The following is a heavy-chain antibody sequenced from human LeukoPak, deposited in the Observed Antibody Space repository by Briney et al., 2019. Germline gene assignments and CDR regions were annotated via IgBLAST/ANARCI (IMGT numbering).Heavy chain of an antibody. Sequence: GGSLRLSWAASGFTFSSYDMHWVRQATGKGLEWVSAIGTAGDTYYPGSVKGRFTISRENAKNSLYLQMNSLRAGDTAVYYCARGSGRLDYYYYMDVWGKGTTVTVSS. CDR2: IGTAGDT. D-gene: IGHD6-25*01. CDR1: GFTFSSYD. CDR3: ARGSGRLDYYYYMDV. J-gene: IGHJ6*03. V-gene: IGHV3-13*01.